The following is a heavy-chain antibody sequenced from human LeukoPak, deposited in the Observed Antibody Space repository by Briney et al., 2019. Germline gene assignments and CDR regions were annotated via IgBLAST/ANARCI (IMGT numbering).Heavy chain of an antibody. Sequence: GGSLRLSCAASGFTFDDYGMSWVRQAPGKGLEWVSGTNWNGARTGYADSMKGRFTISRDNAKNSLYLQMNSLRAEDTAVYYCIPANRGPSPLSDYWGQGTLVTVSS. J-gene: IGHJ4*02. CDR2: TNWNGART. CDR3: IPANRGPSPLSDY. V-gene: IGHV3-20*04. D-gene: IGHD2/OR15-2a*01. CDR1: GFTFDDYG.